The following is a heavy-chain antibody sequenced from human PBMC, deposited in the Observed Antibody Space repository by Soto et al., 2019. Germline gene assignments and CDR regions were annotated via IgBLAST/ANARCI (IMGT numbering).Heavy chain of an antibody. CDR2: IKSDESTT. D-gene: IGHD3-10*01. CDR1: GFIFTDYW. J-gene: IGHJ4*02. Sequence: PGGSLILSCAASGFIFTDYWIHWVRQAPGKGLVWVSRIKSDESTTNYADSVWGRLTISRDNAKNTVYLQINSLRAEDTAVYYCARGARNYYYFDYWGQGTLVTVSS. CDR3: ARGARNYYYFDY. V-gene: IGHV3-74*01.